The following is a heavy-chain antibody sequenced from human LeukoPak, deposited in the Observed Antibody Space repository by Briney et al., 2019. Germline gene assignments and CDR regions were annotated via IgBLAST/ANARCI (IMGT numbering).Heavy chain of an antibody. Sequence: SVNVSFTASGGTFISYAISWVRQAPGQGLEWMGGIIPIFGTANYAQKFQGRVTITADESTSTAYMELSSLRSEDTAVYYCARDGGRGSGWSTIDYWGQGTLVTVSS. CDR1: GGTFISYA. CDR2: IIPIFGTA. D-gene: IGHD6-19*01. CDR3: ARDGGRGSGWSTIDY. V-gene: IGHV1-69*13. J-gene: IGHJ4*02.